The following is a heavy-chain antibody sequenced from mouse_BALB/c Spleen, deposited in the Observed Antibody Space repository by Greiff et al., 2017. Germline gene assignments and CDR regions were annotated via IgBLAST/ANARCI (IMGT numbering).Heavy chain of an antibody. V-gene: IGHV2-9*02. CDR2: IWAGGST. J-gene: IGHJ4*01. Sequence: VMLVESGPGLVAPSQSLSITCTVSGFSLTSYGVHWVRQPPGKGLEWLGVIWAGGSTNYNSALMSRLSISKDNSKSQVFLKMNSLQTDDTAMYYCARDNYGSSLYAMDYWGQGTSVTVSS. CDR3: ARDNYGSSLYAMDY. CDR1: GFSLTSYG. D-gene: IGHD1-1*01.